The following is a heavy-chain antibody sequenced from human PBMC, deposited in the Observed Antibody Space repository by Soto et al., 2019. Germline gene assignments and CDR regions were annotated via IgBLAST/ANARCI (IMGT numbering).Heavy chain of an antibody. CDR3: ASSGQLGPITFGGILVPPAYYYYYGMDV. J-gene: IGHJ6*01. CDR1: GGSFSGYY. CDR2: INHSGST. V-gene: IGHV4-34*01. Sequence: QVQLQQWGAGLLKPSETLSLTCAVYGGSFSGYYWSWIRQPPGKGLEWIGEINHSGSTNYNPSLKSRVTISVDTSRSQFPPKLSCVSAADTAVYYCASSGQLGPITFGGILVPPAYYYYYGMDVWGQGTTVTVSS. D-gene: IGHD3-16*02.